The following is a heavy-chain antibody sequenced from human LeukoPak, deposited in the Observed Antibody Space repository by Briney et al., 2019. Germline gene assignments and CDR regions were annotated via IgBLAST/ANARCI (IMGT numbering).Heavy chain of an antibody. CDR3: ARVGYSYTFDY. Sequence: GGSLRLSCAASGFIFSSYSMKWVRQAPGKGLEWVSYITSSSTYIYYGDSVKGRFTVSRDNAKNSLSLQMNSLRAEDTAVHYCARVGYSYTFDYWGQGTLVTVSS. D-gene: IGHD5-18*01. V-gene: IGHV3-21*01. CDR2: ITSSSTYI. CDR1: GFIFSSYS. J-gene: IGHJ4*02.